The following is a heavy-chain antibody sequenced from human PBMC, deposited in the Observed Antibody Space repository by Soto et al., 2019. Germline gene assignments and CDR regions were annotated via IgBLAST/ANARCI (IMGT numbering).Heavy chain of an antibody. D-gene: IGHD2-15*01. V-gene: IGHV3-23*01. CDR2: ISGSGGST. J-gene: IGHJ6*02. Sequence: GRLKRLPYTASGLKFGGHAVRRVSKEKGKGLEWVSAISGSGGSTYYADSVKGRFTISRDNSKNTLYLQMNRLRAEDTAVYYCAKAHPPQDCIVGRCNASGYYYYGMDVWGQGTTVTVSS. CDR1: GLKFGGHA. CDR3: AKAHPPQDCIVGRCNASGYYYYGMDV.